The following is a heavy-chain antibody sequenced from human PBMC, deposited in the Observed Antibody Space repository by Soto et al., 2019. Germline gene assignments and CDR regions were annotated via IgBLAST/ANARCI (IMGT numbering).Heavy chain of an antibody. J-gene: IGHJ5*02. CDR1: GYTFTDYY. Sequence: QVQLVQSGAEVKKPGASVKVSCKASGYTFTDYYIHWVRQAPGQGLEWMGWINPNSGGTNYAQKIQGRVTMTRDTSNRTGFMELSRLISGDTAVYYLARGDVRVVASFDPWGQGALVTVSS. V-gene: IGHV1-2*02. CDR3: ARGDVRVVASFDP. CDR2: INPNSGGT. D-gene: IGHD2-15*01.